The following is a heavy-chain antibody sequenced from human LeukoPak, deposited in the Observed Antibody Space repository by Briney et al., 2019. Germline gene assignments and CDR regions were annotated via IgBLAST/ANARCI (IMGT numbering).Heavy chain of an antibody. Sequence: GGSLRLSCAASGFTVSSNYMSWVRQAPGKGLEWVSVIYSGGSTYYAVSVKGRFTISRDNSKNTLYLQMNSLRAEDTAVYYCAREAYCGGDCYYFDYWGQGTLVTVSS. CDR3: AREAYCGGDCYYFDY. V-gene: IGHV3-66*02. CDR1: GFTVSSNY. J-gene: IGHJ4*02. D-gene: IGHD2-21*01. CDR2: IYSGGST.